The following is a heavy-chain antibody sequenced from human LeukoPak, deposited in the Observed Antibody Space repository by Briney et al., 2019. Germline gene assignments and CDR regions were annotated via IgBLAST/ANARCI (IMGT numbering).Heavy chain of an antibody. CDR3: ARHQDDSSGYYYTASFDY. V-gene: IGHV4-39*01. Sequence: PSETLSLTCTVSGGSISSSSYYWGWIRQPPGKGLEWIGSIYYSGSTYYNPSLKSRVTISVDTSKNQFSLKLSSVTAADTAVYYCARHQDDSSGYYYTASFDYWAQGTLVTVSS. CDR2: IYYSGST. J-gene: IGHJ4*02. CDR1: GGSISSSSYY. D-gene: IGHD3-22*01.